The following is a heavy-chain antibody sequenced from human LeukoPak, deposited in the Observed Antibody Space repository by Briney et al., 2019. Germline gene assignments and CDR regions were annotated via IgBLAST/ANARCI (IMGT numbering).Heavy chain of an antibody. J-gene: IGHJ5*02. CDR3: ARDGSGSGWYWFDP. V-gene: IGHV4-4*07. CDR2: IYISGIT. D-gene: IGHD6-19*01. CDR1: GGSISSSY. Sequence: SETLSLTCTVSGGSISSSYWSWIRQPAGKGLEWIGRIYISGITNYNPSLKSRVTMSVDASKKQFSLKLTSVTAADTAVYYCARDGSGSGWYWFDPWGQGTLVTVSS.